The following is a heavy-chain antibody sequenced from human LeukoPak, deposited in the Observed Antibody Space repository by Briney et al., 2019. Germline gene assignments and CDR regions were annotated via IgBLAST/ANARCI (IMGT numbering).Heavy chain of an antibody. CDR1: GYTFTCYY. Sequence: ASVKVSCKASGYTFTCYYMHWVRQAPGQGLEWMGWINPNSGGTNYAQKFQGRVTMTRDTSISTAYMELSRLRSDDTAVYYCARESWYSSGWYGNHDSGAWGQGTLVTVSS. J-gene: IGHJ5*02. V-gene: IGHV1-2*02. CDR3: ARESWYSSGWYGNHDSGA. CDR2: INPNSGGT. D-gene: IGHD6-19*01.